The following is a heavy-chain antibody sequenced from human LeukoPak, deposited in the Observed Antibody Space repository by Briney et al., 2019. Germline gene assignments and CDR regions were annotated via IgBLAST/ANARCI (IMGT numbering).Heavy chain of an antibody. J-gene: IGHJ5*02. V-gene: IGHV4-59*08. CDR3: ARYSAMVSSLWFDP. Sequence: SETLSLTCTVSGGSISNYYWSWIRQPPGKGLEWIEYIYYNGNTNYNPSLKSRVTISVDTSKNQFSLKLSSVTAADTALYYCARYSAMVSSLWFDPWGQGSLVTVSS. D-gene: IGHD5-18*01. CDR1: GGSISNYY. CDR2: IYYNGNT.